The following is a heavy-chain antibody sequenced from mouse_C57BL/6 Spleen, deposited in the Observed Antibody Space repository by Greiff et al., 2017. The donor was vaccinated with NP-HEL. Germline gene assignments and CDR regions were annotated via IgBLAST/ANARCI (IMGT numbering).Heavy chain of an antibody. J-gene: IGHJ4*01. V-gene: IGHV1-4*01. D-gene: IGHD2-3*01. CDR2: INPSSGYT. CDR1: GYTFTSYT. CDR3: ARDGYYGDPYAMDY. Sequence: QVQLQQSGAELARPGASVKMSCKASGYTFTSYTMQWVKQRPGQDLVGIGYINPSSGYTKYNQKFKDKAPLTADKSSSTAYMQLSSLTSEDSAVDYCARDGYYGDPYAMDYWGQGTSVTVSA.